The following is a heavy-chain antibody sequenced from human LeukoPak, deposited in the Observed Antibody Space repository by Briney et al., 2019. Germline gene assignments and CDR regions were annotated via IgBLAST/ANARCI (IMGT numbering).Heavy chain of an antibody. CDR3: VRVGDSSGWQPYYYYGMDV. D-gene: IGHD6-19*01. J-gene: IGHJ6*02. CDR1: GFTFSSYS. CDR2: ISSSSSYI. V-gene: IGHV3-21*01. Sequence: GGSLRLSCAASGFTFSSYSMNWVRQAPGKGLEWFSSISSSSSYIYYADSVKGRFTISRDNAKNSLYLQMNSLRAEDTAVYYCVRVGDSSGWQPYYYYGMDVWGQGTTVTVSS.